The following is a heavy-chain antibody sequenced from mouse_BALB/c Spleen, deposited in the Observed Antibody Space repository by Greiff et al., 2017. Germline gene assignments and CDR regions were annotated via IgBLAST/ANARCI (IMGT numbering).Heavy chain of an antibody. J-gene: IGHJ2*01. Sequence: EVKLVESGPGLVKPSQSLSLTCSVTGYSITSGYYWNWIRQFPGNKLEWMGYISYDGSNNYNPSLKNRISITRDTSKNQFFLKLNSVTTEDTATYYCASRDYWGQGTTLTVSS. CDR1: GYSITSGYY. CDR3: ASRDY. V-gene: IGHV3-6*02. CDR2: ISYDGSN.